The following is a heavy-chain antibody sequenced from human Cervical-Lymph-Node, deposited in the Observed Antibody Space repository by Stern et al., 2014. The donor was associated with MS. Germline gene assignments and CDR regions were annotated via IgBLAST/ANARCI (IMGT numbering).Heavy chain of an antibody. CDR1: GYTFTKYG. CDR2: ISAFNGNT. D-gene: IGHD4-17*01. Sequence: QMQLVQSGAEVKTPGASVKISCTASGYTFTKYGISWVRQAPGQGLEWMGWISAFNGNTNYEQKFQDRVTLTTDTSTSTAYMELRSLRSDDTAMYYCARGMTTISMGNYWGQGTLVTVSS. J-gene: IGHJ4*02. CDR3: ARGMTTISMGNY. V-gene: IGHV1-18*01.